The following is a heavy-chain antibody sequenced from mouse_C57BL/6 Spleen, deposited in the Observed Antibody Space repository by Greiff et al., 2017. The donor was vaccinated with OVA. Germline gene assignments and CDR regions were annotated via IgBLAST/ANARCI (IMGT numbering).Heavy chain of an antibody. D-gene: IGHD4-1*01. J-gene: IGHJ2*01. CDR1: GFTFSSYG. V-gene: IGHV5-6*01. CDR2: ISSGGSYT. CDR3: ARQGGGTSFDY. Sequence: EVQLVESGGDLVKPGGSLKLSCAASGFTFSSYGMSWVRQTPDKRLEWVATISSGGSYTYYPDSVKGRFTISRDNAKNTLYLQMSSLKSEDTAMYYCARQGGGTSFDYWGQGTTLTVSS.